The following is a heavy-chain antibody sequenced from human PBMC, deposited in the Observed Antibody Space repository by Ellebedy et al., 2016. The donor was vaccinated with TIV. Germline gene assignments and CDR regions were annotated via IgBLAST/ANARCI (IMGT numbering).Heavy chain of an antibody. CDR2: ISGSGGST. Sequence: GGSLRLSCAASGFTFSSYAMSWVRQAPGKGLEWVSVISGSGGSTYYADSVKGRFTISRDNSKNTLYLQMNSLRAEDTAVYYCAKLQRTFGGVIVRVYFDYWGPGTLVTVSS. V-gene: IGHV3-23*01. J-gene: IGHJ4*02. CDR3: AKLQRTFGGVIVRVYFDY. CDR1: GFTFSSYA. D-gene: IGHD3-16*02.